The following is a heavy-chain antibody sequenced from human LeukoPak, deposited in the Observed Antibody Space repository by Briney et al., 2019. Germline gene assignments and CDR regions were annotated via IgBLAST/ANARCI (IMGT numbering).Heavy chain of an antibody. CDR2: ISGSGGST. CDR1: GFTFSSYA. J-gene: IGHJ4*02. D-gene: IGHD2-21*01. Sequence: PGGSLRLSCAASGFTFSSYAMSWVRQAPGKGLEWVSAISGSGGSTYYADSVKGRFTISRDNAKNSLYLQMNSLRAEDTAVYYCARETPLNFGGFDYWGQGTLVTVSS. CDR3: ARETPLNFGGFDY. V-gene: IGHV3-23*01.